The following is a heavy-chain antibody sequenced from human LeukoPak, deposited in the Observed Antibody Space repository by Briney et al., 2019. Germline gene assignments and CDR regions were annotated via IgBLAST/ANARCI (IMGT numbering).Heavy chain of an antibody. D-gene: IGHD3-22*01. CDR1: GRSISSSSYY. Sequence: SATLSLTCTVSGRSISSSSYYSGWIRQPPGKGLEWIGSIYYSGSTYYNPSLNSRVTISVDTSQNQFSLKLSSVTAADTAVYYCATSRYYYDSSGYYNGAAFDIWGQGTMVTVSS. V-gene: IGHV4-39*01. CDR2: IYYSGST. J-gene: IGHJ3*02. CDR3: ATSRYYYDSSGYYNGAAFDI.